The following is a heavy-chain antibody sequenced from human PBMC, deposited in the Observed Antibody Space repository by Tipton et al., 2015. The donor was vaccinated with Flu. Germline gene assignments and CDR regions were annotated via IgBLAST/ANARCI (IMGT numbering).Heavy chain of an antibody. CDR2: IRYDGSNK. D-gene: IGHD4-17*01. CDR1: GFIFSSYG. CDR3: AKDQSLFGDYIDGMDV. J-gene: IGHJ6*02. Sequence: QLVQSGGGVVQPGRSLTLSCAASGFIFSSYGMHWVRQAPGKGLEWVAIIRYDGSNKYYADSVKDRFTIFRDNSKSTLFLQINSLRTEDTGVYYCAKDQSLFGDYIDGMDVWGQGTTVTVS. V-gene: IGHV3-33*06.